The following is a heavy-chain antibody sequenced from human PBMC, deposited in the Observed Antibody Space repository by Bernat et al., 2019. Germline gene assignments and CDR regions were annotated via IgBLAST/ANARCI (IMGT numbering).Heavy chain of an antibody. Sequence: QVQLVQSGSELKKPGASLKVSCKASGYTFASYALNWVRQAPGQGLEWMGWINTKTAIPTYAQGFTGRFVLSLDTSVSTAYLQISSLKAEDTAVYYCARGESYGYIWGSTRNFDYWGQGTLVTVSS. CDR3: ARGESYGYIWGSTRNFDY. V-gene: IGHV7-4-1*02. J-gene: IGHJ4*02. CDR2: INTKTAIP. D-gene: IGHD3-16*01. CDR1: GYTFASYA.